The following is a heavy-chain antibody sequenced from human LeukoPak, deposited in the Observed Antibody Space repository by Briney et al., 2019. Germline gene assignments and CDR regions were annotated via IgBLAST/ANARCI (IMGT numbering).Heavy chain of an antibody. Sequence: GASVKVSCKASGYTLTSYGISWVRQAPGQGLEWMGWISAYNGNTNYAQKLQGRVTMTTDTSTSTAYMELRSLRSDDTAVYYCARVPEDVYYDSSGYYFDYWGQGTLVTVSS. J-gene: IGHJ4*02. CDR1: GYTLTSYG. CDR3: ARVPEDVYYDSSGYYFDY. CDR2: ISAYNGNT. D-gene: IGHD3-22*01. V-gene: IGHV1-18*01.